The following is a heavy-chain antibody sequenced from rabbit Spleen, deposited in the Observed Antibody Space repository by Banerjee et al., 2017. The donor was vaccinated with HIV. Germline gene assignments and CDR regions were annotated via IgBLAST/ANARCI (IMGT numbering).Heavy chain of an antibody. Sequence: QEQLVESGGGLVQPEGSLTLTCTASGFSFSSGYDIDWVRQAPGKGLECIACIYADRSGNTYYASWAKGRFTISKTSSTTVTLQMTSLTAADTAIYFCARDQGYSYNFATGDFDLWGPGTLVTVS. V-gene: IGHV1S45*01. CDR1: GFSFSSGYD. CDR3: ARDQGYSYNFATGDFDL. CDR2: IYADRSGNT. D-gene: IGHD6-1*01. J-gene: IGHJ4*01.